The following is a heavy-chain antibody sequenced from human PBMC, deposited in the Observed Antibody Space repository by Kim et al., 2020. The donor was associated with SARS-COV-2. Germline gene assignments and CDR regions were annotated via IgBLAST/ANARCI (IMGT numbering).Heavy chain of an antibody. CDR2: ISGSCATI. CDR3: TSPAPGSSSGRGAFDI. J-gene: IGHJ3*02. V-gene: IGHV3-48*02. Sequence: GGSLRLSCAVSGLTFSSYSINWVRQAPGKGLQWVAYISGSCATIYYAESVKGRFTISRDNAKNSVYLEMNSLTDEDTAVYYCTSPAPGSSSGRGAFDIWGQGTMVTVSS. CDR1: GLTFSSYS. D-gene: IGHD3-22*01.